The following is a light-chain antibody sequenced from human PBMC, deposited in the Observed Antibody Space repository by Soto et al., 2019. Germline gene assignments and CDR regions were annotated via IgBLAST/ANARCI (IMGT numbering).Light chain of an antibody. J-gene: IGKJ1*01. V-gene: IGKV1-5*01. CDR2: EAS. CDR1: QSITGW. Sequence: DIQMTQSPSTLSASVGDRVTITCRASQSITGWLAWYQHKPGKAPRLLIYEASSLESGVPSRFSGSGSGTDFTLTISRLEPEDFVVYYCQQYGSSSWTFGQGTKVDIK. CDR3: QQYGSSSWT.